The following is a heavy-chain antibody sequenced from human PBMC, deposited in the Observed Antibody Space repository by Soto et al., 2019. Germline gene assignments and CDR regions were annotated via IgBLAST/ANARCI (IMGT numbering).Heavy chain of an antibody. D-gene: IGHD3-3*01. CDR2: INSDGSNT. Sequence: EVQLVESGGGLVQPGGSLRLSCAASGFTFSSYWMHWVRHEPGKGLVWVSRINSDGSNTMYADSVKGRFSISRDNAKNTLYLQMNSLRAEDTAVYYCAKGPDFWSGYYNYFDYWGQGTLVTVSS. CDR1: GFTFSSYW. J-gene: IGHJ4*02. V-gene: IGHV3-74*03. CDR3: AKGPDFWSGYYNYFDY.